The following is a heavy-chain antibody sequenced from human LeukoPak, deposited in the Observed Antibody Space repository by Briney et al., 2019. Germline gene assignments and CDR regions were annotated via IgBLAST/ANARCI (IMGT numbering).Heavy chain of an antibody. D-gene: IGHD5-18*01. CDR3: ASGRGYSYGYPYYFDY. Sequence: ASVKVSCKASGYTFTSYDINWVRQATGQGLEWMGWMNPNSGNTGYAQKFQGRVTITRNTSISTAYMELSSLRSEDTAVYYCASGRGYSYGYPYYFDYWGQGTLVTVSS. V-gene: IGHV1-8*03. CDR2: MNPNSGNT. CDR1: GYTFTSYD. J-gene: IGHJ4*02.